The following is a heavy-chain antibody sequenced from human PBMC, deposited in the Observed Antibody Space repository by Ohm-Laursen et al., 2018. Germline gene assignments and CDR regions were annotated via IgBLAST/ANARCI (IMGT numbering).Heavy chain of an antibody. CDR1: GFTFSSYT. J-gene: IGHJ4*02. D-gene: IGHD5-18*01. V-gene: IGHV3-21*01. Sequence: SLRLSCAAPGFTFSSYTMNWVRQPPGKGLEWVSSISSSSSYIYYADSLKGRFTISRDNAKNSLYLQMDSLRAEDTAVYYCARAGYNYGPAGYWGQGTLVTVSS. CDR2: ISSSSSYI. CDR3: ARAGYNYGPAGY.